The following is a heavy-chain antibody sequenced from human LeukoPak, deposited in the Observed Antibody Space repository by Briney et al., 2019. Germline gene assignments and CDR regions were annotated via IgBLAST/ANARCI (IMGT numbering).Heavy chain of an antibody. CDR2: IYYSGST. J-gene: IGHJ4*02. Sequence: SETLSLTCTVSGGSISSYCWSWIRQPPGKGLEWIGYIYYSGSTNYNPSLKSRVTISVDTSKNQFSLKLSSVTAADTAVYYCARPDILTGACDYWGQGTLVTVSS. D-gene: IGHD3-9*01. CDR3: ARPDILTGACDY. V-gene: IGHV4-59*01. CDR1: GGSISSYC.